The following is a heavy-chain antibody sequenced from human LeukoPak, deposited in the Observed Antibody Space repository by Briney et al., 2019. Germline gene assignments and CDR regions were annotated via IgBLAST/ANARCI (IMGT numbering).Heavy chain of an antibody. Sequence: PGGSLRLACAASGYTFSRYAMSWVPQAPGKGLEWVSAISVSGDSTYYADSVKCRFTISRDNSKNTLYLQMNSLRAEDTAVYYCAKVKGGWYYFDYWGQGTLVTVSS. CDR2: ISVSGDST. V-gene: IGHV3-23*01. CDR1: GYTFSRYA. D-gene: IGHD6-19*01. CDR3: AKVKGGWYYFDY. J-gene: IGHJ4*02.